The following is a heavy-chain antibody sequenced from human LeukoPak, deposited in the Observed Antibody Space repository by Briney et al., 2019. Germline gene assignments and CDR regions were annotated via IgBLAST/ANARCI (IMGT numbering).Heavy chain of an antibody. J-gene: IGHJ6*03. CDR3: ARLSSRSFFYYMDV. CDR2: IPNGGNAI. CDR1: GFTFSDFY. D-gene: IGHD2-15*01. V-gene: IGHV3-11*01. Sequence: GGSLRLSCAASGFTFSDFYMSWIRQAPGRGLEWTSHIPNGGNAIYYADSVKGRFTISRDNAKESLSLQMSSLRDDDTAVYYCARLSSRSFFYYMDVWGKGTTVTVSS.